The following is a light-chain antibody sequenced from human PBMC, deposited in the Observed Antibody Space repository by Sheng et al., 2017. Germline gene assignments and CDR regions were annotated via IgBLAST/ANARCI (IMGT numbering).Light chain of an antibody. V-gene: IGKV2-30*01. CDR1: QSLAYSDGNTY. CDR2: KVS. J-gene: IGKJ4*01. Sequence: DVVMTQSPLSLPVTLGQPASISCRSSQSLAYSDGNTYLNWFQQRPGQSARRLIYKVSNRDSGVPDRFSGSGSGSDFTLTISRVEAEDVGIYYCMQGSHWPLTFGGGTKVDIK. CDR3: MQGSHWPLT.